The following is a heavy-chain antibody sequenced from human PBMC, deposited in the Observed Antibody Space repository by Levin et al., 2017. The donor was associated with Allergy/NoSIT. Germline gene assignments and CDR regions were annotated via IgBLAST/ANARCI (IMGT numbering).Heavy chain of an antibody. CDR1: GYTFTSYA. V-gene: IGHV7-4-1*02. Sequence: ASVKVSCKASGYTFTSYAMNWVRQAPGQGLEWMGWINTNTGNPTYAQGFTGRFVFSLDTSVSTAYLQISSLKAEDTAVYYCARDVDVLRFLEWNNWFDPWGQGTLVTVSS. CDR3: ARDVDVLRFLEWNNWFDP. CDR2: INTNTGNP. J-gene: IGHJ5*02. D-gene: IGHD3-3*01.